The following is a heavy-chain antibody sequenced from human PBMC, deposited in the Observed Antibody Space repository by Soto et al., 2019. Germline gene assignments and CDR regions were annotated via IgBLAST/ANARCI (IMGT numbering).Heavy chain of an antibody. V-gene: IGHV1-18*04. J-gene: IGHJ6*02. CDR2: ISAYNGNT. CDR3: ARVREQLVSYYGMDV. Sequence: QVQLVQSGAEVKKPGASVKVSCKASGYTFTSYGITWVRQAPGQGLEWMGWISAYNGNTNYAQKLQGRVTITTDTSTSTADMELRSPRSDDTAVYYCARVREQLVSYYGMDVWGQGTTVTVSS. D-gene: IGHD6-6*01. CDR1: GYTFTSYG.